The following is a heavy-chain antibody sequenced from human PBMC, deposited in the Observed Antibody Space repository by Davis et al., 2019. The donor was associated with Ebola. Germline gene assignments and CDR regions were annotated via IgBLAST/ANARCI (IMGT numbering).Heavy chain of an antibody. CDR1: GFTFRPSW. Sequence: HTGGSLRLSCAASGFTFRPSWLHWVRQVPGKGLEWVSRITSDESWTDYADSVRGRFTISRDNAKNTVYLQMNSLRVEDTAIYYCVRDFDGDFLFDNWGQGTLVTVSS. J-gene: IGHJ4*02. D-gene: IGHD4-17*01. CDR3: VRDFDGDFLFDN. CDR2: ITSDESWT. V-gene: IGHV3-74*01.